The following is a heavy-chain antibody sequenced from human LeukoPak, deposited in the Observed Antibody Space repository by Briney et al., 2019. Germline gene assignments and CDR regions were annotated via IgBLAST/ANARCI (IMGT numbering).Heavy chain of an antibody. J-gene: IGHJ5*02. V-gene: IGHV1-8*02. D-gene: IGHD1-20*01. CDR3: ARAADEYNYWFDP. CDR2: MNPNSGNT. CDR1: GGTFSSYA. Sequence: ASVKVSCKASGGTFSSYAISWVRQATGQGLEWMGWMNPNSGNTGYAQKFQGRVTMTRNTSISTAYMELSSLRSEDTAVYYCARAADEYNYWFDPWGQGTLVTVSS.